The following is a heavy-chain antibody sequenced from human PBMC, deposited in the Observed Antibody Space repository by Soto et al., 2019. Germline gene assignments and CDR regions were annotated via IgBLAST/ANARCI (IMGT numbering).Heavy chain of an antibody. V-gene: IGHV3-33*01. D-gene: IGHD6-6*01. CDR3: AREPHSSSSYPFDY. CDR1: GFTFSSYG. CDR2: IWYDGSNK. Sequence: GGSLRLSCAASGFTFSSYGMHWVRQAPGKGLEWVAVIWYDGSNKYYADSVKGRFTISRDNSKNTLYLQMNSLRAEDTAVYYCAREPHSSSSYPFDYWGQGTLVTVSS. J-gene: IGHJ4*02.